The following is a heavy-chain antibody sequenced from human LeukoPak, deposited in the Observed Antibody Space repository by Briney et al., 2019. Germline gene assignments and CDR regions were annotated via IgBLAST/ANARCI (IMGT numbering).Heavy chain of an antibody. J-gene: IGHJ4*02. D-gene: IGHD3-22*01. Sequence: PGRSLRLSCAASGFTFDDYAMHWVRQAPGKGLEWVSGISWNSGSIGYADSVKGRFTISRDNAKNSLYLQMNSLRAEDTALYYCAKGPPGSSGYPYYFDYWGQGTLVTVSS. CDR2: ISWNSGSI. CDR1: GFTFDDYA. CDR3: AKGPPGSSGYPYYFDY. V-gene: IGHV3-9*01.